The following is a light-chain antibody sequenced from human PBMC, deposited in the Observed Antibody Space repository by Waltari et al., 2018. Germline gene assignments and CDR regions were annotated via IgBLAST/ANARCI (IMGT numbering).Light chain of an antibody. CDR3: QHYLRLPAT. V-gene: IGKV3-20*01. CDR1: QSVSTY. CDR2: HAS. Sequence: EIVLTQSPGTLSLSPGERATLSSRASQSVSTYLAWYQQKPGQAPRLLIYHASTRATVIPDRFIGSWSGTDFSLTISRLEPEDFAVYHCQHYLRLPATFGQGTKVEIK. J-gene: IGKJ1*01.